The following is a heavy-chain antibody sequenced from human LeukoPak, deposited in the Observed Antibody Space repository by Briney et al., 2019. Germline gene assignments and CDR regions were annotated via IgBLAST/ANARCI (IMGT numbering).Heavy chain of an antibody. J-gene: IGHJ5*02. CDR3: ARGVYYGSGSFLNWFDP. D-gene: IGHD3-10*01. CDR2: INPDSGGT. CDR1: GYTFSSYG. Sequence: ASVKVSCKASGYTFSSYGVTWVRQAPGQGLEWMGWINPDSGGTAYAQKFQGRVTMTRDTSISTAYMELSRLTSDDTAVYYCARGVYYGSGSFLNWFDPWGQGTLVTVSS. V-gene: IGHV1-2*02.